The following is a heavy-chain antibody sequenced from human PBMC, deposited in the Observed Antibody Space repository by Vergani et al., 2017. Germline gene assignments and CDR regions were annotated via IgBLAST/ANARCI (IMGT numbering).Heavy chain of an antibody. CDR1: GGSFSGYY. CDR2: INHSGST. V-gene: IGHV4-34*01. CDR3: AGGRVWLGELGFDY. J-gene: IGHJ4*02. Sequence: QVQLQQWGAGLLKPSETLSLTCAVYGGSFSGYYWSWIRQPPGKGLGWIGEINHSGSTNYNPSLKSRVTISVDTSRNQFSLKLSSVTAADTAVYYCAGGRVWLGELGFDYWGQGTLVTVSS. D-gene: IGHD3-10*01.